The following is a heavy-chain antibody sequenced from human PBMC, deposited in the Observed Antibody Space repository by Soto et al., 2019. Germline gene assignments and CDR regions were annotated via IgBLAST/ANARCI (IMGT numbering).Heavy chain of an antibody. J-gene: IGHJ6*02. CDR1: GCSFTSYW. D-gene: IGHD2-15*01. Sequence: GESLKISCKGSGCSFTSYWIGWVRQMPGKGLEWMGIIYPGDSDTRYSPSFQGQVTISADKSISTAYLQWSSLKASDTAMYYCARPTVVVAAHYYYYGMDVWGQGTTVTVSS. CDR3: ARPTVVVAAHYYYYGMDV. V-gene: IGHV5-51*01. CDR2: IYPGDSDT.